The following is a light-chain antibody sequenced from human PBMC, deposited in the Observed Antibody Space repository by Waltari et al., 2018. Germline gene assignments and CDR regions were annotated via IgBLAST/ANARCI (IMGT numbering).Light chain of an antibody. CDR1: QSVSNY. J-gene: IGKJ4*01. V-gene: IGKV3-11*01. CDR2: DAS. Sequence: EIVLTQSPDILPLSPGEPATPPGRSSQSVSNYLAWSQPKLGQDPRLLIYDASTRAPGIPARFSGSGSGTDFTLTISGLEPEDFAVYFCQQRFNWPPLTFGGGTKVEIK. CDR3: QQRFNWPPLT.